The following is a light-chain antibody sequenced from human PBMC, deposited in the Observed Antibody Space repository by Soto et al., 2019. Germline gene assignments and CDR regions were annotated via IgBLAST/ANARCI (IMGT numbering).Light chain of an antibody. CDR1: SSDVGDYNS. J-gene: IGLJ1*01. Sequence: QFVLTQPRSVSGSPGQSVTVSCIGTSSDVGDYNSVSWYQQHPGKAPKLMIYDVSKRPSGVPDRFSGSKSGNTASLTISGLQAEDEADYYCCSYVGGYSYVFGIGTKVTVL. CDR3: CSYVGGYSYV. V-gene: IGLV2-11*01. CDR2: DVS.